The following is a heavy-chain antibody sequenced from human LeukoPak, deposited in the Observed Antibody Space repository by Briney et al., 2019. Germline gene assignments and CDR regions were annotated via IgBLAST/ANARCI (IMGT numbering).Heavy chain of an antibody. V-gene: IGHV1-69*13. J-gene: IGHJ4*02. D-gene: IGHD6-19*01. CDR2: IIPIFGTA. Sequence: GASVKVSCKASGGTFSSYAISRVRQAPGQGLEWMGGIIPIFGTANYAQKFQGRVTITADESTSTAYMELSSLRSEDTAVYYCARCTRFGGWYCNDYWGQGTLVTVSS. CDR3: ARCTRFGGWYCNDY. CDR1: GGTFSSYA.